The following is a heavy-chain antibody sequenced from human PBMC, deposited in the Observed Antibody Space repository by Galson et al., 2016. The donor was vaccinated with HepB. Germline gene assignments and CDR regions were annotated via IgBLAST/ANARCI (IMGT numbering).Heavy chain of an antibody. CDR1: GASINNYY. D-gene: IGHD3-10*01. Sequence: SETLSLTCTVSGASINNYYWSWIRQPPGKGLEWIGYIYYDGSTHYNPSLKSRVTMSLDTSKNHYSLKLNSVTAADTAVYYCASGRYSYGSEYWGQGTLVTVSS. V-gene: IGHV4-59*01. CDR3: ASGRYSYGSEY. J-gene: IGHJ4*02. CDR2: IYYDGST.